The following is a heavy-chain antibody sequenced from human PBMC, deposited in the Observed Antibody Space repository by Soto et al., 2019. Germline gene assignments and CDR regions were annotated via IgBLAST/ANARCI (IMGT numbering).Heavy chain of an antibody. CDR2: LSPTGRTK. CDR3: VRSTSAAADPFDN. J-gene: IGHJ4*02. CDR1: GFTFDSYS. Sequence: PGGSLRLSCAASGFTFDSYSMNWVRQPLGRGPEWLSYLSPTGRTKYYAESVKGRFTISRDNAKNSLYLQMNSLRVEDTAIYYCVRSTSAAADPFDNWGQGALVTVSS. V-gene: IGHV3-48*01. D-gene: IGHD6-13*01.